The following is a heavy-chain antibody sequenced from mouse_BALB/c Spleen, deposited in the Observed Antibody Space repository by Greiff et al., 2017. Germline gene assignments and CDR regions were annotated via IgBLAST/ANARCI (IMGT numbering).Heavy chain of an antibody. D-gene: IGHD2-4*01. J-gene: IGHJ3*01. Sequence: VQLKQSGPELVKPGASVKMSCKASGYTFTSYVMHWVKQKPGQGLEWIGYINPYNDGTKYNEKFKGKATLTSDKSSSTAYMELSSLTSEDSAVYYWARGYDYDWGGWFAYWGQGTLVTVSA. CDR1: GYTFTSYV. V-gene: IGHV1-14*01. CDR2: INPYNDGT. CDR3: ARGYDYDWGGWFAY.